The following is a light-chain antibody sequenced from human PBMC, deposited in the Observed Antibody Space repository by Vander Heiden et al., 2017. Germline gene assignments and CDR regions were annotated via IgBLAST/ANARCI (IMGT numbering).Light chain of an antibody. CDR2: KDN. J-gene: IGLJ3*02. CDR1: RGRIARNY. Sequence: STLTQPHSLSDTPGCTVTIPCTRSRGRIARNYPQPCQPRPGISPPPVIYKDNHRPSGVPVRFSGSSDSSSNSASLTISGLKTEDEADYYCQSYDSSTHWVFGGGTKLTVL. V-gene: IGLV6-57*01. CDR3: QSYDSSTHWV.